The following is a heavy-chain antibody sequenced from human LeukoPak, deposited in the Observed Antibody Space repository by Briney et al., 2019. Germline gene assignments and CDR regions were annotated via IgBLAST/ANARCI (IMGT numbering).Heavy chain of an antibody. CDR1: GYTFTGYY. D-gene: IGHD1-26*01. CDR3: ARQVGQWELLGWFDP. CDR2: INPNSGGT. Sequence: ASVKVSCKASGYTFTGYYMHWVRQAPGQGLEWMGWINPNSGGTSYAQKFQGRVTMTRDTSISTAYMELSSLRSEDTAVYYCARQVGQWELLGWFDPWGRGTLVTVSS. V-gene: IGHV1-2*02. J-gene: IGHJ5*02.